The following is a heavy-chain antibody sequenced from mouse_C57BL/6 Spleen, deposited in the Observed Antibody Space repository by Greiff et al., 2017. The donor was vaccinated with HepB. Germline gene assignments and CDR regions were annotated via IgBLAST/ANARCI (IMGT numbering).Heavy chain of an antibody. D-gene: IGHD1-1*01. CDR2: INPGSGGT. CDR3: ARGTTVVAPFDY. Sequence: VQLQQSGAELVRPGTSVKVSCKASGYAFTNYLIEWVKQRPGQGLEWIGVINPGSGGTNYNEKFKGKATLTADKSSSTAYMQVSSLTSEYSAVYFCARGTTVVAPFDYWGQGTTLTVSS. J-gene: IGHJ2*01. CDR1: GYAFTNYL. V-gene: IGHV1-54*01.